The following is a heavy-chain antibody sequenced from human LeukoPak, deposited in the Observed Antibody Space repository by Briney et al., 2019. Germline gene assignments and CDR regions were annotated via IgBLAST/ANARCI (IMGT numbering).Heavy chain of an antibody. CDR2: ISSSGSTI. CDR3: ARAPYPLYYDFWSGYLAY. Sequence: KPGGSLRLSCAASGFTFSGYYMSWTRQAPGKGLEWVSYISSSGSTIYYADSVKGRFTISRDNAKNSLYLQMSSLRAEDTAVYYCARAPYPLYYDFWSGYLAYWGQGTLVTVSS. V-gene: IGHV3-11*04. D-gene: IGHD3-3*01. J-gene: IGHJ4*02. CDR1: GFTFSGYY.